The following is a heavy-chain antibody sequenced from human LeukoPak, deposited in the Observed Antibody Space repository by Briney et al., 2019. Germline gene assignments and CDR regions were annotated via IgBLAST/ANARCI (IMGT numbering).Heavy chain of an antibody. D-gene: IGHD2-2*01. CDR1: GYTFTSYD. V-gene: IGHV1-8*02. Sequence: GASVKVSCKVSGYTFTSYDINWVRQATGQGLEWMGWMNPNSGNTGYAQKFQGRVTMTRNTSISTAYMELSSLRSEDTAVYYCARGVVPAAQDYYYYYGMDVWGQGTTVTVSS. CDR2: MNPNSGNT. J-gene: IGHJ6*02. CDR3: ARGVVPAAQDYYYYYGMDV.